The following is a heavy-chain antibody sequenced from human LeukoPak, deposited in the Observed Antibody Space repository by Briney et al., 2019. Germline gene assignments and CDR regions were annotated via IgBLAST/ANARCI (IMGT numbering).Heavy chain of an antibody. Sequence: PGGSLRLSCAASGFTFSSYAVGWVRQAPGKGLEWVSAITGSGGYTYNADSVKGRFTISRDNSKNTLYLQMNSLRAEDTAVYYCAKVGVAGGYYWFDPWGQGTLVTVSS. CDR1: GFTFSSYA. J-gene: IGHJ5*02. CDR3: AKVGVAGGYYWFDP. D-gene: IGHD6-19*01. V-gene: IGHV3-23*01. CDR2: ITGSGGYT.